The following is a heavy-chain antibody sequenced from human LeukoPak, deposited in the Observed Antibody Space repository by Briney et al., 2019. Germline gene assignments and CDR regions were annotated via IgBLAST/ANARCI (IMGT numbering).Heavy chain of an antibody. D-gene: IGHD2-15*01. Sequence: SGPTLVKPTQTLTLTCTFSGFSLSTSGVGVGWIRQPPAKALEWLALIYWDDDKRYSPSLKSRLTITKDTSKNQVVLTMTNMDPVDTATYYCALELGYCSGGSCYYPFDHWGQGTLVTVSS. CDR2: IYWDDDK. J-gene: IGHJ4*02. V-gene: IGHV2-5*02. CDR1: GFSLSTSGVG. CDR3: ALELGYCSGGSCYYPFDH.